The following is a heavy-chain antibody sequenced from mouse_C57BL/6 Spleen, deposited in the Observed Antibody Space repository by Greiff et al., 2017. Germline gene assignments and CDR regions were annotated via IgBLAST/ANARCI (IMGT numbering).Heavy chain of an antibody. Sequence: EVKLMESGGGLVQPKGSLKLSCAASGFSFNTYAMNWVRQAPGKGLEWVARIRSKSNNYATYYADSVKDRFTISRDDSESMLYLQMNNLKTEDTAMYYCVRSSDGYYRYWYFDVWGTGTTVTVSS. J-gene: IGHJ1*03. D-gene: IGHD2-3*01. V-gene: IGHV10-1*01. CDR2: IRSKSNNYAT. CDR3: VRSSDGYYRYWYFDV. CDR1: GFSFNTYA.